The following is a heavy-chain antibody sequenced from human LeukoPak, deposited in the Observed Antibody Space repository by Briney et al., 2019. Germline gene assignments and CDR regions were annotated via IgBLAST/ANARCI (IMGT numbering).Heavy chain of an antibody. V-gene: IGHV3-23*01. CDR1: XLTFXNXX. Sequence: GGSLRLSCVASXLTFXNXXXXXXXXXXGXXXXWVSSXGGGSYTTYYADSVRGRFTISRDNSKNSMYLQMSSLRAEDTAIYYCAEVESSYCRIWGQGTLVTVSS. D-gene: IGHD3-10*01. J-gene: IGHJ4*02. CDR2: XGGGSYTT. CDR3: AEVESSYCRI.